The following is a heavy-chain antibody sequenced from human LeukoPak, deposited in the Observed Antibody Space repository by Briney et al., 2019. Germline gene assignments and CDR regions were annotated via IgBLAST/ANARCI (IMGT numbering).Heavy chain of an antibody. Sequence: PGGSLRLSCAASGFTFSSYAMSWVRQAPGKGLEWVSFIYSAGSANYADSVKGRFSISRDNSKNTLYLQMNRLKAEDTAVYYCARASGGGFDYWGQGTLVTVSS. CDR2: IYSAGSA. CDR1: GFTFSSYA. V-gene: IGHV3-66*01. J-gene: IGHJ4*02. D-gene: IGHD2-15*01. CDR3: ARASGGGFDY.